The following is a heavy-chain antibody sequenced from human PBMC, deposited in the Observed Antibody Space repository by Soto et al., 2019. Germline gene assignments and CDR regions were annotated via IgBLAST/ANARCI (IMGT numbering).Heavy chain of an antibody. Sequence: GGSLRLSCAASGFTFSSYAMSWVRQAPGKGLEWVSAISGSGGSTYYADSVKGRFTISRDNSKNTLYLQVNSLRAEDTAVYYCAKDRYGSGRNYWGQGTLVTVSS. V-gene: IGHV3-23*01. J-gene: IGHJ4*02. CDR3: AKDRYGSGRNY. CDR2: ISGSGGST. CDR1: GFTFSSYA. D-gene: IGHD3-10*01.